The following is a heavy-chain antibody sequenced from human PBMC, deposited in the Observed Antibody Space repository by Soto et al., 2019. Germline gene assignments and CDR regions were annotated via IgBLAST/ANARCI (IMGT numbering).Heavy chain of an antibody. V-gene: IGHV3-30*18. Sequence: QVQLVESGGGVVQPGRSLRLSCAASGFTFSSYGIHWVRQAPGKGLEWVAVISYHGNDKYSADSVKGRFTISRDNFKSTLYLQMSSLRDEDTAIYFCAKELLHNAVTTCGSWGQGTLVTVSS. CDR2: ISYHGNDK. D-gene: IGHD4-17*01. J-gene: IGHJ5*02. CDR3: AKELLHNAVTTCGS. CDR1: GFTFSSYG.